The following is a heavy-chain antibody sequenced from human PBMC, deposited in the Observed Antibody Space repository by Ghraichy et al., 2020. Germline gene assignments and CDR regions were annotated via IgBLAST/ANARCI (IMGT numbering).Heavy chain of an antibody. CDR2: IYYSGST. D-gene: IGHD6-19*01. Sequence: ESLNISCTVSGGSISSSSYYWGWIRQPPGKGLEWIGSIYYSGSTYYNPSLKSRVTISVDTSKNQFSLKLSSVTAADTAVYYCARLATGLGDYWGQGTLVTVSS. CDR1: GGSISSSSYY. V-gene: IGHV4-39*01. CDR3: ARLATGLGDY. J-gene: IGHJ4*02.